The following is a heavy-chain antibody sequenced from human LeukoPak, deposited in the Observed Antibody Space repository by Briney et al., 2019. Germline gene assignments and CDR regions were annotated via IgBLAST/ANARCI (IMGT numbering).Heavy chain of an antibody. CDR1: GGSINNYY. Sequence: SETLSLTCSVSGGSINNYYWSWIRQPPGQGLEWIGSVYYSGSTNYNPSLKSRATISVDTSTNQFSLKLKSVTAADTAVYYCARPSSSGYYYVANFDYWGQGTLVTVSS. V-gene: IGHV4-59*08. D-gene: IGHD3-22*01. J-gene: IGHJ4*02. CDR3: ARPSSSGYYYVANFDY. CDR2: VYYSGST.